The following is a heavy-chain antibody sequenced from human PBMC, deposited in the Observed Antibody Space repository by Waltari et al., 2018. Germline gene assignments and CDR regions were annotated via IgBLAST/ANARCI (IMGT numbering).Heavy chain of an antibody. CDR1: GFTFSSYS. D-gene: IGHD6-13*01. CDR3: ASFKTGTFNY. Sequence: EVQLVESGGGLVQPGGSLRLSCAASGFTFSSYSMNWVRQAPGKGLEWVSYISSSSSTIYYADSVKGRVTISRDNAKNSLYLQMNSLRAEDTAVYYCASFKTGTFNYWGQGTLVTVSS. J-gene: IGHJ4*02. V-gene: IGHV3-48*04. CDR2: ISSSSSTI.